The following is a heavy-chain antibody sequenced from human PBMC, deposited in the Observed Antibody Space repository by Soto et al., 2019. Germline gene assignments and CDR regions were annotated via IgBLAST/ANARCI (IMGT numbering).Heavy chain of an antibody. Sequence: QVQLVQSGAEVKKPGAPVNVSCKASGNTFTRFYIHWVRQAPGQGLEWMGIINPRSGDTTYAEKFQGRITVTRDTSTSTVYMELTSLRYEDTAIYYCARVALSGGGWLDPWGQGTLVTVSS. CDR1: GNTFTRFY. CDR2: INPRSGDT. V-gene: IGHV1-46*01. J-gene: IGHJ5*02. CDR3: ARVALSGGGWLDP. D-gene: IGHD1-26*01.